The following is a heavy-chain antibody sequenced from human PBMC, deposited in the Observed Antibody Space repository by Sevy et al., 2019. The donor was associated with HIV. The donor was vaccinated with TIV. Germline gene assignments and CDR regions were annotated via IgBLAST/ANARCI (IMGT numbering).Heavy chain of an antibody. Sequence: SETLSLTCTVSGGSISTNSYYWGWIRQPPGKGLVLIGSIYYNGYTYYNPSLKSRVTISVDTSKNQFSLMLISVTAADTAVYYCGTHGYGDYHTYFDYWGQGTLVTVSS. CDR2: IYYNGYT. CDR3: GTHGYGDYHTYFDY. J-gene: IGHJ4*02. D-gene: IGHD4-17*01. CDR1: GGSISTNSYY. V-gene: IGHV4-39*01.